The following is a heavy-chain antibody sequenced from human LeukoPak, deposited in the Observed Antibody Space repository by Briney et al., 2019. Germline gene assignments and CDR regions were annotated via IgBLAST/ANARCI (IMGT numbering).Heavy chain of an antibody. V-gene: IGHV3-30*01. CDR3: VRDNPRCCGVVPANIDDL. CDR2: ISYDGNEK. J-gene: IGHJ5*02. Sequence: GGSLRLSCAASGFTFSHYAMHWVRQDPGKGLEWVAVISYDGNEKYYADSVRGRLTVSRDSSKSTLYLQLNSLRAEDTAMYYCVRDNPRCCGVVPANIDDLWGQGTLVTVSS. CDR1: GFTFSHYA. D-gene: IGHD2-21*02.